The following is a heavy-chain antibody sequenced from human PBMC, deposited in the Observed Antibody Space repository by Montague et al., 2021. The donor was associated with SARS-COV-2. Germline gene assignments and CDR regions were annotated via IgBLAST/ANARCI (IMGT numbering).Heavy chain of an antibody. CDR1: GGSISSSSYY. D-gene: IGHD3-22*01. Sequence: SETLFLTCTVSGGSISSSSYYWGWIHQPPGKGLEWIGNIFYSGSTYYNTSLKSRVTISVDTSKNQFSLRLSSVTAADTAVYYCARLPYFYDSTHAFDIWGQGTMVTVSS. J-gene: IGHJ3*02. CDR3: ARLPYFYDSTHAFDI. V-gene: IGHV4-39*01. CDR2: IFYSGST.